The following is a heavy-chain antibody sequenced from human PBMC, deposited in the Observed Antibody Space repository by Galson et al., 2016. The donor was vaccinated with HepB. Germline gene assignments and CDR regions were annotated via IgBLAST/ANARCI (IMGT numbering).Heavy chain of an antibody. J-gene: IGHJ4*02. D-gene: IGHD6-19*01. V-gene: IGHV3-23*01. CDR3: AKEIPVAGSPPFDY. CDR1: GFTFSKYV. CDR2: ISGSGGRI. Sequence: SLRLSCAASGFTFSKYVMNWVRRAPGKGLEWVSSISGSGGRIFDADSIMGRFTISRDNSKNTLYLQMNSLRAEDTAIYYCAKEIPVAGSPPFDYWGQGTLVTVSS.